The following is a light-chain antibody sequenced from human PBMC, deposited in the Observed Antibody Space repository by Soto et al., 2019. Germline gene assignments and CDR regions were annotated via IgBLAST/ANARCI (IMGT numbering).Light chain of an antibody. CDR1: HNIERW. V-gene: IGKV1-5*01. CDR3: QQFAKSST. J-gene: IGKJ1*01. CDR2: DAT. Sequence: QMTQSPSTLSASVGDRVTITCRASHNIERWMAWYQQKPGRAPSLLIFDATTLHSGVPSRFSGGGSGTEFTLTINGLQPDDFATYYCQQFAKSSTFGQRTTVEIK.